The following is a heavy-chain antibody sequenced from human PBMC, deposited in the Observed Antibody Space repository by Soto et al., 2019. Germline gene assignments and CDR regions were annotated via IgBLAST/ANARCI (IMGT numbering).Heavy chain of an antibody. J-gene: IGHJ4*02. CDR2: IYCSGST. Sequence: QVQLQESGPGLVKPSQTLSLTCTVSGGSISSGGYYWSWIRQHPGKGLECIGYIYCSGSTYYNPSIKSRVTISVDTSKNQFPLKLSSVTAADTAVYYCASSAYDYIWGSYRLSWGQGTLVTVSS. D-gene: IGHD3-16*02. V-gene: IGHV4-31*03. CDR1: GGSISSGGYY. CDR3: ASSAYDYIWGSYRLS.